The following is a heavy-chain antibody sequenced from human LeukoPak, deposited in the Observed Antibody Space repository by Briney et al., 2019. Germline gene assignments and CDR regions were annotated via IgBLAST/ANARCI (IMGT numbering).Heavy chain of an antibody. V-gene: IGHV3-74*01. Sequence: GGSLRLSCAASGFTFSSHWMHWVRQVPGKGLVWVSRIDSDGRITTYADSVKSRFTISRDNAKNTLYLQMNTLRDEDTAVYYCARDYNWNPPDYWGQGTLVTVSS. D-gene: IGHD1-1*01. J-gene: IGHJ4*02. CDR2: IDSDGRIT. CDR1: GFTFSSHW. CDR3: ARDYNWNPPDY.